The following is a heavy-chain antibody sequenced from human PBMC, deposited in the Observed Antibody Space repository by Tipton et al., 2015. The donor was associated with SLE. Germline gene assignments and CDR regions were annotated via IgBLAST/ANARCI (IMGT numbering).Heavy chain of an antibody. CDR1: GYSFTSYW. Sequence: QLVQSGAEVKKPGESLKISCKGSGYSFTSYWIGWVRQMPGKGLEWMGIIYPGDSDTRYSPSFQGQVTISADKSISTAYLQWSSLRASATAMYSCASPPPDSSPPLDVFDIWGKGTMVTASS. D-gene: IGHD6-13*01. CDR3: ASPPPDSSPPLDVFDI. V-gene: IGHV5-51*03. CDR2: IYPGDSDT. J-gene: IGHJ3*02.